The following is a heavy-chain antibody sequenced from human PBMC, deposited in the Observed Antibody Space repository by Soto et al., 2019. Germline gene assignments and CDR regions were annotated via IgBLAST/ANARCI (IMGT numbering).Heavy chain of an antibody. D-gene: IGHD3-10*01. CDR2: FRTSGDGGTT. CDR1: GFTFSSYS. J-gene: IGHJ4*02. V-gene: IGHV3-23*01. CDR3: AKKVNSGPGSQYFDY. Sequence: GGSLRLSCAASGFTFSSYSMSWVRQAPGKGLEWVSGFRTSGDGGTTYYGDSVKGRFTISRDKSKNMLFLQMNSLRAEDTAIYYCAKKVNSGPGSQYFDYWGQGTLVTVS.